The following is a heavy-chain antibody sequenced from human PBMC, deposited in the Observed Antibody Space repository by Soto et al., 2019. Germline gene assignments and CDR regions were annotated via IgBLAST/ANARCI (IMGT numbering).Heavy chain of an antibody. CDR1: GYNFGRYW. V-gene: IGHV5-10-1*01. Sequence: GESLKISCRDSGYNFGRYWISWVRQMPGKGLEWMGRIDPSDSSAKYSPPFQGHVTISVDKSISTAYLQWSSLKASDTAMYLCARQDDSNAYYSLVVWGQGTLATVSS. CDR2: IDPSDSSA. J-gene: IGHJ4*02. D-gene: IGHD3-22*01. CDR3: ARQDDSNAYYSLVV.